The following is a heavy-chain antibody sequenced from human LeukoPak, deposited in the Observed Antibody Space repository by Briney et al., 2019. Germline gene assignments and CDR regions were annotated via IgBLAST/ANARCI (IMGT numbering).Heavy chain of an antibody. CDR1: GFTFSSYG. V-gene: IGHV3-33*08. CDR3: ARSLWFGVPWDY. Sequence: PGGSLRLSCAASGFTFSSYGMHWVRQAPGKGLEWVAVIWYDGSNKYYADSVKGRFTISRDNSKNTLYLQMNSLRAEDTAVYYCARSLWFGVPWDYWGQGTLVTVSS. J-gene: IGHJ4*02. D-gene: IGHD3-10*01. CDR2: IWYDGSNK.